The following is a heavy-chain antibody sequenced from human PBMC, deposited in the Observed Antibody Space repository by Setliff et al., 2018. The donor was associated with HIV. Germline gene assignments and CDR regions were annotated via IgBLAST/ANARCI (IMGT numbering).Heavy chain of an antibody. Sequence: GGSLRLSCAASGFTFSSYWMTWARQAPGKGPEWVASIKQDGGEAHYVDSLKGRFTISRDNPKNSLYLQMNSLRAEDTAVYYCARDWEWRTSGWEARFDYWGQGTLVTVSS. CDR1: GFTFSSYW. D-gene: IGHD6-19*01. CDR2: IKQDGGEA. V-gene: IGHV3-7*05. CDR3: ARDWEWRTSGWEARFDY. J-gene: IGHJ4*02.